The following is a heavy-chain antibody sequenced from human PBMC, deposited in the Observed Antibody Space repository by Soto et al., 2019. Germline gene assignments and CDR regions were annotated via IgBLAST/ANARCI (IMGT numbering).Heavy chain of an antibody. D-gene: IGHD2-15*01. CDR3: ARDISGNAYYGLDV. CDR1: GFTVSSHY. J-gene: IGHJ6*02. CDR2: IYSTGTT. V-gene: IGHV3-53*05. Sequence: GGSLRLSCAASGFTVSSHYMTWVRQAPGRGLEWVSTIYSTGTTYYAGSVKGRFTISRDSSKNTVFLQMNSLRAEDTAVYFCARDISGNAYYGLDVWGQGTTVTVSS.